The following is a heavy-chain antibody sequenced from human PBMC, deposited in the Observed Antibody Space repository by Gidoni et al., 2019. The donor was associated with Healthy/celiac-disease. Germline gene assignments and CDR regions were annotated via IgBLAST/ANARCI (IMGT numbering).Heavy chain of an antibody. Sequence: QVQLVESGGGVVQPGRSLRLSCAASGFTFSSYGMHWVRQAPGKGLEWVSVISYDGSNKYYADSVKGRFTISRDNSKNTLYLQMNSLRAEDTAVYYCARGGDYYDTGGYYHYYFDYWGQGTLVTVSS. V-gene: IGHV3-30*03. J-gene: IGHJ4*02. CDR3: ARGGDYYDTGGYYHYYFDY. CDR2: ISYDGSNK. D-gene: IGHD3-22*01. CDR1: GFTFSSYG.